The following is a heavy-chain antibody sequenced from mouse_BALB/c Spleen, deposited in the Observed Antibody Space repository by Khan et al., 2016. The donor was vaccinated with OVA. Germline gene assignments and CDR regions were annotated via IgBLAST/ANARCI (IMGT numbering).Heavy chain of an antibody. J-gene: IGHJ3*01. CDR3: VRDGAYHRNDGWFAY. CDR2: INPSNGYT. CDR1: GHTFTSYT. V-gene: IGHV1-4*01. Sequence: QVRLQQSGAELARPGASVKMSCKASGHTFTSYTIHWIKKRPGQGLEWIGYINPSNGYTNYNQKFKDKATLTTDKSSTTAYLQLSSLTSDDSAVYNCVRDGAYHRNDGWFAYWGQGTLVTVSA. D-gene: IGHD2-14*01.